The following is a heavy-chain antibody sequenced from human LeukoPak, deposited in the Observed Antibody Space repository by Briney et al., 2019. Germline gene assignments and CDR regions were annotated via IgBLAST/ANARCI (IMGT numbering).Heavy chain of an antibody. Sequence: LRLSCAASGFTFDDYAMHWVRQAPGKGLEWVSGISWNSGSIGYADSVKGRFTISRDNAKNSLYLQMNSLRAEDTALYYCAKDIGDVVVVPAAIESVGFDYWGQGTLVTVSS. J-gene: IGHJ4*02. V-gene: IGHV3-9*01. D-gene: IGHD2-2*01. CDR3: AKDIGDVVVVPAAIESVGFDY. CDR2: ISWNSGSI. CDR1: GFTFDDYA.